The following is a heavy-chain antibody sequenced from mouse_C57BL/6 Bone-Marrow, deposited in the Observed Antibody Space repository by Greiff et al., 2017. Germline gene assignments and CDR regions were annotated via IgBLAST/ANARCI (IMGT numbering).Heavy chain of an antibody. J-gene: IGHJ2*01. CDR2: IDPETGGT. CDR3: TRPLTAPFDY. V-gene: IGHV1-15*01. D-gene: IGHD4-1*01. CDR1: GYTFTDYE. Sequence: VQLQESGAELVRPGASVTLSCKASGYTFTDYEMHWVKQTPVHGLEWIGAIDPETGGTAYNQKFKGKAILTADKSSSTAYMELRSLTSEDSAVYYCTRPLTAPFDYWGQGTTLTVSS.